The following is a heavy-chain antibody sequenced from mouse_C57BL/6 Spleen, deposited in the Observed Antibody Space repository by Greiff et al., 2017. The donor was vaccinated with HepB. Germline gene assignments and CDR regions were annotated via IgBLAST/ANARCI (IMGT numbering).Heavy chain of an antibody. V-gene: IGHV5-17*01. D-gene: IGHD1-1*01. CDR3: AGGFAYGKGYFDV. J-gene: IGHJ1*03. Sequence: EVMLVESGGGLVKPGGSLKLSCAASGFTFSDYGMHWVRQAPEKGLEWVAYISSGSSTIYYADTVKGRFTIARDNAKNTLFLQMTSLRSEDTAMYYCAGGFAYGKGYFDVWGTGTTVTVSS. CDR2: ISSGSSTI. CDR1: GFTFSDYG.